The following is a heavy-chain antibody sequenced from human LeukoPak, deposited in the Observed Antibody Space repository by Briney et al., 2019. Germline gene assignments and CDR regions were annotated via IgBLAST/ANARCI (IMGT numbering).Heavy chain of an antibody. D-gene: IGHD3-22*01. J-gene: IGHJ4*02. CDR2: IKQDGSEK. CDR3: AKGRHLYYSDSSGYYYADFDY. V-gene: IGHV3-7*03. CDR1: GFTFSSYW. Sequence: PGGSLRLSCAASGFTFSSYWMSWVRQAPGKGLEWVANIKQDGSEKYYVDSVKGRFIISRDNPKNTLYLQMNSLRAEDTAVYYCAKGRHLYYSDSSGYYYADFDYWGQGTLVTVSS.